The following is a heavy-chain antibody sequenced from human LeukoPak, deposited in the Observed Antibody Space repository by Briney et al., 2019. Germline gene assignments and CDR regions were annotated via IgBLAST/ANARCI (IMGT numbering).Heavy chain of an antibody. Sequence: SQTLSLTCAVSGGSISSGGYSWSWIRQPPGKGLEWIGYIYHSGSTYYNPSLKSRVTISVDTSKNQFSLKLSSVTAADTAVYYCARVPTYYYAYLHYFDYWGQGTLVTVSS. CDR1: GGSISSGGYS. D-gene: IGHD3-10*01. J-gene: IGHJ4*02. CDR3: ARVPTYYYAYLHYFDY. CDR2: IYHSGST. V-gene: IGHV4-30-2*01.